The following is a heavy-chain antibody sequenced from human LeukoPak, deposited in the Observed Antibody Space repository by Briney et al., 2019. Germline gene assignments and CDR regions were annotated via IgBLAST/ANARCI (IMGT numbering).Heavy chain of an antibody. J-gene: IGHJ6*02. D-gene: IGHD2-2*01. V-gene: IGHV4-31*03. Sequence: SETLSLTCTVSGGSISSGGYYWSWIRQHPGKGLEWIGYIYYSGSTYYNPSLKSRVTISVDTSKNQFSLKLSSVTAADTAVYYCAGDSLVPAAMDGRYYYYGMDVWGQGTTVTVSS. CDR1: GGSISSGGYY. CDR3: AGDSLVPAAMDGRYYYYGMDV. CDR2: IYYSGST.